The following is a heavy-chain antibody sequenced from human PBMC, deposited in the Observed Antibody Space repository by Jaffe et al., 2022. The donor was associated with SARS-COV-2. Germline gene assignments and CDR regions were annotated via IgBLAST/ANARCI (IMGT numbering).Heavy chain of an antibody. CDR3: AKEVLRYYYGMDV. Sequence: QVQLVESGGGVVQPGRSLRLSCGVSGFTVSDYGMHWVRQAPGKGLEWVAVISHDGSQIHYADSVQGRFIISRDKSNNTLYLLMNSLRAEDTAVYYCAKEVLRYYYGMDVWGPGTTVTVSS. V-gene: IGHV3-30*18. D-gene: IGHD3-10*01. J-gene: IGHJ6*02. CDR2: ISHDGSQI. CDR1: GFTVSDYG.